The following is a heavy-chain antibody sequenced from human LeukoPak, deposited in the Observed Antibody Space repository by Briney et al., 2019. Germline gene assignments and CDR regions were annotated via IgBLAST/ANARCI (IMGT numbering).Heavy chain of an antibody. CDR2: IYSGGST. J-gene: IGHJ4*02. CDR1: GFTVSSNY. V-gene: IGHV3-53*01. Sequence: QPGGSLRLSCVASGFTVSSNYMSWVRQAPGKGLEWVSVIYSGGSTYYADSVKGRFTISKDNSKNTLYLQMNSLRAEDTAVYYCARYFYGSSGYPYYFDYWGQGTLVTVSS. CDR3: ARYFYGSSGYPYYFDY. D-gene: IGHD3-22*01.